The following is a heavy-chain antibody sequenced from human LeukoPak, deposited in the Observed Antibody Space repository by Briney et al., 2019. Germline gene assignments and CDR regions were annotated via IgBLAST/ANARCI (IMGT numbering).Heavy chain of an antibody. V-gene: IGHV3-53*01. J-gene: IGHJ4*02. CDR2: IYSGGNT. CDR1: GFTVSGKS. Sequence: PGGSLRLSCAASGFTVSGKSVSWVRQAPGKGLEWVSVIYSGGNTYYADSVKGRFTISRDNSKNTMYLQMNSLRAEDTAVYYCARVDSSGYYKNYFDYWGQGTLVTVSS. CDR3: ARVDSSGYYKNYFDY. D-gene: IGHD3-22*01.